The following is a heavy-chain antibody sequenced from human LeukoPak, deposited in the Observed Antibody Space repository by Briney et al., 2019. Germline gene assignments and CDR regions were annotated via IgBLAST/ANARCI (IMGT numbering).Heavy chain of an antibody. CDR2: MNPNSGNT. CDR3: ARDRGDGGYYDSSGYYSTPNFEY. CDR1: GYTFTSYD. D-gene: IGHD3-22*01. Sequence: ASVKVSCKASGYTFTSYDINWVRQATGQELEWMGWMNPNSGNTGYAQKFQGRVTMTRNTSISTAYMELSSLRSEDTAVYYCARDRGDGGYYDSSGYYSTPNFEYWGQGTLVTVSS. J-gene: IGHJ4*02. V-gene: IGHV1-8*01.